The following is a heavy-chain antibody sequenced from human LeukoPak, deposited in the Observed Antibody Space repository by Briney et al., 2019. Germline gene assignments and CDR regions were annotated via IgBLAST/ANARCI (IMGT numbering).Heavy chain of an antibody. CDR2: ISASGGST. CDR1: GCTFSSYA. Sequence: GGTLRLSCAASGCTFSSYAMSWGRQAPGKGLNWVSAISASGGSTYYADSVKGRFTISRDNSKNTLYLQMNSLRAEDTAVYYCAREYGSGSYDYWGQGTLVTVSS. D-gene: IGHD3-10*01. CDR3: AREYGSGSYDY. V-gene: IGHV3-23*01. J-gene: IGHJ4*02.